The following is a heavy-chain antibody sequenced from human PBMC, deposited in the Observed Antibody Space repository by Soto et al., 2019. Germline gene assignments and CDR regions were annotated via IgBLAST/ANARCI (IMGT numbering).Heavy chain of an antibody. V-gene: IGHV4-39*01. J-gene: IGHJ3*02. CDR3: ASPTLGAFDI. CDR1: GGSISKSNYY. D-gene: IGHD3-16*01. Sequence: QLQLQESGPGLVKPSETLSLTCTVSGGSISKSNYYWVWIRQPPGNRLEWIGSIYYSGSTSYNSSLKSRVTISVDTSKNQCSLRLSSVTAADTAVYYCASPTLGAFDIWGQGTKVTVSS. CDR2: IYYSGST.